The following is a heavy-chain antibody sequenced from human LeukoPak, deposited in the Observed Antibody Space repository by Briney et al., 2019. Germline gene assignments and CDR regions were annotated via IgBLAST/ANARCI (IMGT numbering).Heavy chain of an antibody. V-gene: IGHV3-9*01. CDR1: GFSFDDYG. J-gene: IGHJ4*02. Sequence: GRSLRPSCAASGFSFDDYGMHWVRQVPGKGLEWVSGITWNSNREGYTDSVKGRFTISRDNAKNSLYLQMNSLRVEDTALYYCAKDGGGVTMTLDYWGQGTLVTVS. CDR2: ITWNSNRE. CDR3: AKDGGGVTMTLDY. D-gene: IGHD4-17*01.